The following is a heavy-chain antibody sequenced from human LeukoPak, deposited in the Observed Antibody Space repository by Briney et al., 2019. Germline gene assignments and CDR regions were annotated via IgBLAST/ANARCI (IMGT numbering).Heavy chain of an antibody. V-gene: IGHV3-53*01. D-gene: IGHD2-15*01. CDR2: IYSGGST. CDR1: GFTVSSNY. CDR3: ARLLGYCSGGSCSSEY. J-gene: IGHJ4*02. Sequence: GVSLRLSCAASGFTVSSNYMSWVRQAPGKGLEWVSVIYSGGSTYYADSVKGRFTISGDNSKNTLYLQMNSLRAEDTAVYYCARLLGYCSGGSCSSEYWGQGTLVTVSS.